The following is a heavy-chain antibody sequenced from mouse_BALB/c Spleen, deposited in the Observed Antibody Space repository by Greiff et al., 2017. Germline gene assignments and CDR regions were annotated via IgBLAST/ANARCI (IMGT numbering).Heavy chain of an antibody. V-gene: IGHV5-6-5*01. Sequence: EVQRVESGGGLVKPGGSLKLSCAASGFTFSSYAMSWVRQTPEKRLEWVASISSGGSTYYPDSVKGRFTISRDNARNILYLQMSSLRSEDTAMYYCARDYYGSSYGDYYAMDYWGQGTSVTVSS. CDR1: GFTFSSYA. CDR2: ISSGGST. CDR3: ARDYYGSSYGDYYAMDY. J-gene: IGHJ4*01. D-gene: IGHD1-1*01.